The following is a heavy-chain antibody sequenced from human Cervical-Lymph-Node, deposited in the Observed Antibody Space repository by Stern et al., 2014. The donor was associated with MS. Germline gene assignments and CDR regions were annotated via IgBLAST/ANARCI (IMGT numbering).Heavy chain of an antibody. CDR1: GYLFTHYA. CDR3: ARAVSITIIFGFDP. Sequence: VQLVESGSELRKPGASGKVSWKASGYLFTHYAIGWVRQVPGQGLEWVGWLNTNTRNTMYAQGVSGRFVFSLDTSVNTSYLEISNLKADDTAIYYCARAVSITIIFGFDPWGEGTLFTVSS. J-gene: IGHJ5*02. D-gene: IGHD3-3*01. CDR2: LNTNTRNT. V-gene: IGHV7-4-1*02.